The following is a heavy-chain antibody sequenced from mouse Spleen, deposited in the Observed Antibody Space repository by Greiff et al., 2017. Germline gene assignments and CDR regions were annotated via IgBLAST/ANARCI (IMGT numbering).Heavy chain of an antibody. CDR2: IDPEDADT. D-gene: IGHD6-5*01. CDR3: TRYAHGYFDY. Sequence: VQLQQSGAELVRPGASVKLSCTASGFNIKDYYMHWVKQRPEQGLEWIGRIDPEDADTEYAPKFQGKATMTADTSSNTAYLQLSSLTSEDTAVYYCTRYAHGYFDYWGQGTTLTVSS. J-gene: IGHJ2*01. V-gene: IGHV14-1*01. CDR1: GFNIKDYY.